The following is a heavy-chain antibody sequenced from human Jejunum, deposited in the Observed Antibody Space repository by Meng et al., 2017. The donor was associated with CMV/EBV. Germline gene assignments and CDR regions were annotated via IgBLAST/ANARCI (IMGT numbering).Heavy chain of an antibody. V-gene: IGHV4-59*01. J-gene: IGHJ6*02. CDR1: GGSITNYY. CDR3: ARDNVVHYYYGLDV. D-gene: IGHD2-21*01. CDR2: IYYTGST. Sequence: SGGSITNYYWSWIRQTPGKGLEWIEYIYYTGSTNYNPSLKSRVTISVDTSKNQFSLKLSSVTAADTAVYYCARDNVVHYYYGLDVWGQGTTVTVSS.